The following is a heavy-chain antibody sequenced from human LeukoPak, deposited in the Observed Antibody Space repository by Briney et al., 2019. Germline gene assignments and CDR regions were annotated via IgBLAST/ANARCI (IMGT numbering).Heavy chain of an antibody. CDR3: ARLEWLGRRDFDY. V-gene: IGHV3-33*08. CDR1: AFTFSSYG. D-gene: IGHD3-3*01. J-gene: IGHJ4*02. Sequence: GGSLRLSCAASAFTFSSYGMSWVRQAPGKGLEWVAFIRYDGSNKYYADSVKGRFTISRDNSKNTLYLQMNSLRAEDTAVYYCARLEWLGRRDFDYWGQGTLVTVSS. CDR2: IRYDGSNK.